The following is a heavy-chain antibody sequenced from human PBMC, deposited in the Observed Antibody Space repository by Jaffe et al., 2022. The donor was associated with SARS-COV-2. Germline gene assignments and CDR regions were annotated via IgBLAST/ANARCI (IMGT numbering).Heavy chain of an antibody. J-gene: IGHJ4*02. CDR3: AKDGWGVGSGWEDYFDY. CDR2: ISRSGGST. Sequence: EVQLLESGGGLVQPGGSLRLSCAASGFTFSNYAMSWVRQAPGKGLEWVSTISRSGGSTNYADSVKGRFTISRDNSKNTLYLQMNSLRAEDTAVYYCAKDGWGVGSGWEDYFDYWGQGTLVTVSS. V-gene: IGHV3-23*01. CDR1: GFTFSNYA. D-gene: IGHD6-19*01.